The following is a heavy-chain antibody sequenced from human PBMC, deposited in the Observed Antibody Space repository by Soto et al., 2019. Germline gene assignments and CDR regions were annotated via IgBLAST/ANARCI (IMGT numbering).Heavy chain of an antibody. CDR1: GGSFSGYY. CDR2: INHSGST. D-gene: IGHD6-13*01. CDR3: ARGRATAAGHYYYYYGMDV. Sequence: PSETLSLICAVYGGSFSGYYWSWIRQPPGKGLEWIGEINHSGSTNYNPSLKSRVTISVDTSKNQFSLKLSSVTAADTAVYYCARGRATAAGHYYYYYGMDVWGQGTTVTVSS. J-gene: IGHJ6*02. V-gene: IGHV4-34*01.